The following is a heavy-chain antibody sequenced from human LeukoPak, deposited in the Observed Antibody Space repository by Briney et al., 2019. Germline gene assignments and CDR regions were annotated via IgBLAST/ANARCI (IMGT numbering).Heavy chain of an antibody. CDR3: ARRDGGNSTDY. V-gene: IGHV4-34*01. J-gene: IGHJ4*02. CDR1: GGSFSGYY. D-gene: IGHD4-23*01. CDR2: INHSGST. Sequence: SETLSLTCAVYGGSFSGYYWSWIRQPPGKGLEWIGEINHSGSTNYNPSLKSRVTISVDTSKNQFSLKLSSVTAADTAVYCCARRDGGNSTDYWGQGTLVTVSS.